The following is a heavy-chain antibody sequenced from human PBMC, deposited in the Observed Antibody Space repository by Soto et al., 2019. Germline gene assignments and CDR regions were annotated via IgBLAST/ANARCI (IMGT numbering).Heavy chain of an antibody. CDR3: ARERGVAARRSAFDI. CDR1: GFTFSSYG. Sequence: GGSLRLCCAASGFTFSSYGMHWVRQAPGKGLEWVAVIWYDGSNKYYADSVKGRFTISRDNSKNTLYLQMNSLRAEDTAVYYCARERGVAARRSAFDIWGQGTMVTVSS. J-gene: IGHJ3*02. D-gene: IGHD6-6*01. CDR2: IWYDGSNK. V-gene: IGHV3-33*01.